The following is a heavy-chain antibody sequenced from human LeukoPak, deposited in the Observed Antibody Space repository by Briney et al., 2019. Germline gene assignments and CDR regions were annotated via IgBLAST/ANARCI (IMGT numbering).Heavy chain of an antibody. J-gene: IGHJ5*02. CDR1: GYTLTELS. CDR2: FDPEDGET. V-gene: IGHV1-24*01. Sequence: GASVKVSCKVSGYTLTELSMHWVRQAPGKGLEWMGGFDPEDGETIYAQKFQGGVTMTEDTSTDTAYMELSSLRSEDTAVYYCVKMVRGVIPFVYSNWFDPWGQGTLVTVSS. D-gene: IGHD3-10*01. CDR3: VKMVRGVIPFVYSNWFDP.